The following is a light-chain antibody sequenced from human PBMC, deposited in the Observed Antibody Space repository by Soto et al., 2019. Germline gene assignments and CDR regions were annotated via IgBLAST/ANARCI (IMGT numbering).Light chain of an antibody. J-gene: IGLJ1*01. V-gene: IGLV2-8*01. Sequence: LTQPPSASGSPGQSVAIACTGTSSDVGGYNYVSWYQQHPGKAPKLMIYEVNKRPSGVPDRFSGSKSGNTASLTVSGLQAEDEADYYCSSYAGSSNVFGTGTKVTVL. CDR2: EVN. CDR3: SSYAGSSNV. CDR1: SSDVGGYNY.